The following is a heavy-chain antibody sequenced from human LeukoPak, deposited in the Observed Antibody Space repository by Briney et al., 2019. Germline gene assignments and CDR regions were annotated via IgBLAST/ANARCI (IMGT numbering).Heavy chain of an antibody. CDR2: ISYDGSNK. Sequence: GGSLRLSCAASGFTFSSYAMHWVRQAPGKGLEWVAVISYDGSNKYYADSVKGRFTTSRDNSKNTLYLQMNSLRAEDTAVYYCAKDLSGYYLVTDYWGQGTLVTVSS. V-gene: IGHV3-30*04. J-gene: IGHJ4*02. CDR1: GFTFSSYA. D-gene: IGHD3-22*01. CDR3: AKDLSGYYLVTDY.